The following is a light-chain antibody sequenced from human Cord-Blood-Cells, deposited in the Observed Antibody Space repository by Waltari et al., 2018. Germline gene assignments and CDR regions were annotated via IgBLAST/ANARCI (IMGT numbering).Light chain of an antibody. Sequence: QSALTQPRSVFGSPWQSGTISCNGTSSDVCGFKYFSWYQQTPGKAPKLMIYDVSKRPSGVPDRFSGSKSGNTASLTISGLQAEDEADYYCCSYAGSYKVFGTGTKVTVL. J-gene: IGLJ1*01. V-gene: IGLV2-11*02. CDR1: SSDVCGFKY. CDR2: DVS. CDR3: CSYAGSYKV.